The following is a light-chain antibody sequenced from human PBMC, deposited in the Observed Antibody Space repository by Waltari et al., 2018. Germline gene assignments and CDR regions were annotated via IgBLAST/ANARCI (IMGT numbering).Light chain of an antibody. J-gene: IGKJ2*01. CDR1: QTIGTY. Sequence: RVMTQSPAILSVSPGATAALSCRASQTIGTYLAWYQQRPGQPPRLLIYGASTRATGVPARFSGRGSGTEFTLTISSLQSEDFAVYYCQQYSDLPLFGQGTKLEIK. CDR3: QQYSDLPL. V-gene: IGKV3-15*01. CDR2: GAS.